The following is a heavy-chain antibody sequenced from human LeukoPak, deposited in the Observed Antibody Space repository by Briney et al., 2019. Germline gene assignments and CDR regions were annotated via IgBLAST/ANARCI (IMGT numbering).Heavy chain of an antibody. CDR1: GFTFSNYA. J-gene: IGHJ4*02. CDR3: AKSWDFDWLLFY. V-gene: IGHV3-23*01. CDR2: ISGSGTST. D-gene: IGHD3-9*01. Sequence: GGSLRLSCAASGFTFSNYAMNWVRQAPGKGLEWVSGISGSGTSTYYADSVKGRFTISRDNSKNTLHLQMDSLRAEDTAVYYCAKSWDFDWLLFYWGQGTLVTVSS.